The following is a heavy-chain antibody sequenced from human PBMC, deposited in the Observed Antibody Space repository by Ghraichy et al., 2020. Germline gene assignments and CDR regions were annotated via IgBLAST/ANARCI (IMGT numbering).Heavy chain of an antibody. CDR2: IWFDGSQE. V-gene: IGHV3-33*01. CDR1: GFTFTNYG. D-gene: IGHD7-27*01. Sequence: GGSLRLSCAASGFTFTNYGFHWVRQAPGKGLEWVAIIWFDGSQESYVDSVKGRFTISRDNSKTTLFLQMNSLRVEDTALYYCARDLSLGALTGDDSWGQGTLVTVSS. J-gene: IGHJ4*02. CDR3: ARDLSLGALTGDDS.